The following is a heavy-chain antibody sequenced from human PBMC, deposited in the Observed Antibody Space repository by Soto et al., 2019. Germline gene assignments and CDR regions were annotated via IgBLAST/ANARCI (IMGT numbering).Heavy chain of an antibody. CDR2: IYHSGST. CDR3: ASGAVVNFDS. D-gene: IGHD3-22*01. V-gene: IGHV4-30-2*01. CDR1: GGSISSGGSS. Sequence: SETLSLTCAVSGGSISSGGSSWTWIRQPPGKGLEWIGYIYHSGSTYYNPSLKSRVTISVDRSKNQFSLKLTSVTAADTAVYYCASGAVVNFDSWGQGTLVTVSS. J-gene: IGHJ4*02.